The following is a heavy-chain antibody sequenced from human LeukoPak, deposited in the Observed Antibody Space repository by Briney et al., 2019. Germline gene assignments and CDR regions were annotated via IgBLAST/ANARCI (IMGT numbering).Heavy chain of an antibody. CDR1: GGSISSYY. V-gene: IGHV4-59*01. J-gene: IGHJ4*02. D-gene: IGHD3-22*01. CDR2: IYYSGST. CDR3: ARAYYYDSSGYYYYPVGFDY. Sequence: SETLSLTCTVSGGSISSYYWSWIRQPPGKGLEWIGYIYYSGSTNYNPSLKSRVTISVDTSKNQFSLKLSSVTAADTAVYYCARAYYYDSSGYYYYPVGFDYWGQGTLVTVPS.